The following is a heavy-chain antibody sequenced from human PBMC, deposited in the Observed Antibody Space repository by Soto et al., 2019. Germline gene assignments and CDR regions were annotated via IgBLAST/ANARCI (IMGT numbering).Heavy chain of an antibody. V-gene: IGHV3-30-3*01. CDR3: ARDNGSGSYYTLYYYYYYGMDV. Sequence: GGSLIISCASSGFTFSSYSMHWLRQAPGKGLEWVAVISYDGSNKYYADSVKGRFTISRDNSKNTLYLQMNSLRAEDTAVYYCARDNGSGSYYTLYYYYYYGMDVWGQGTTVNVSS. D-gene: IGHD3-10*01. CDR2: ISYDGSNK. J-gene: IGHJ6*02. CDR1: GFTFSSYS.